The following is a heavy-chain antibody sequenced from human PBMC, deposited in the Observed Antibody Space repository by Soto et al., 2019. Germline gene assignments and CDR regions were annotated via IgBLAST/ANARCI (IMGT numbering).Heavy chain of an antibody. V-gene: IGHV1-18*01. J-gene: IGHJ3*02. CDR2: ISAYNGNT. Sequence: QVQLVQSGAEVKKPGASVKVSCKASGYTFNSYGITWVRQAPGQGLEWMGWISAYNGNTNYAQNLQGRVTMTTDTSTSTAYMELRSRRSDDTAVYYCARDQSDILTSYYSGDAFAIWGQGTMVTVSS. CDR1: GYTFNSYG. D-gene: IGHD3-9*01. CDR3: ARDQSDILTSYYSGDAFAI.